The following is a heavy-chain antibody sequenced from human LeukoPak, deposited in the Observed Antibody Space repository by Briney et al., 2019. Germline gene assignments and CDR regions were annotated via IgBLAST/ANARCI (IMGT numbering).Heavy chain of an antibody. J-gene: IGHJ4*02. Sequence: PGGSLRLSCAASGFTFDDYTMHWVRQAPGKGLEWVSLISWDGGSTYYADSVKGRFTISRDNSKNSLYLQMNSLRAEDTAVCYCARLLAYCGGDCSPNDYWGQGTLVTVSS. CDR2: ISWDGGST. CDR3: ARLLAYCGGDCSPNDY. CDR1: GFTFDDYT. D-gene: IGHD2-21*02. V-gene: IGHV3-43*01.